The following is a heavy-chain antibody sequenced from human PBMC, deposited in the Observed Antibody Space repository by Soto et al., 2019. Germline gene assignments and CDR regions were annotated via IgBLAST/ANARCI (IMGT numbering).Heavy chain of an antibody. V-gene: IGHV1-18*04. J-gene: IGHJ3*01. CDR3: ARDFDSSGNYYAGGAFDF. CDR1: GYTFTSYG. D-gene: IGHD3-22*01. Sequence: GASVKVSCKASGYTFTSYGISWVRQAPGQGLEWMGWISAYKGNTHYTQNLQGRVTVTTDTSTSTAHMELRSLRSDDTAVYYCARDFDSSGNYYAGGAFDFWGQGTLVT. CDR2: ISAYKGNT.